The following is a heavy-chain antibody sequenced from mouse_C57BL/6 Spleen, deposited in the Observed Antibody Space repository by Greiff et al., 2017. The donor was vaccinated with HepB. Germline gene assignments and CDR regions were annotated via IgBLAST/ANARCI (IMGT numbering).Heavy chain of an antibody. D-gene: IGHD1-1*01. CDR2: IDPSDSYT. CDR3: ARSVDYYGSSPYFDY. Sequence: QVQLQQPGAELVKPGASVKLSCKASGYTFTSYWMQWVKQRPGQGLEWIGEIDPSDSYTNYNQKFKGKATLTVDTSSSTAYMQLSSLTSEDSAVYYCARSVDYYGSSPYFDYWGQGTTLTVSS. J-gene: IGHJ2*01. CDR1: GYTFTSYW. V-gene: IGHV1-50*01.